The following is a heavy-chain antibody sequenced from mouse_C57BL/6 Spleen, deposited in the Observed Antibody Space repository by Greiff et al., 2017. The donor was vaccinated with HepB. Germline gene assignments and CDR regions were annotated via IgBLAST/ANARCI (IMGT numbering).Heavy chain of an antibody. CDR2: INTSNGDT. Sequence: QVQLQQPGTELVKPGASVKLSCKASGYTFTSYWMHWVKQRPGQGLEWIGNINTSNGDTNYNEKFKSKATLTIDKSSSTAYMQLSSLTSEDSAVYYCARGWMDGDYWGQGTTLTVSS. CDR1: GYTFTSYW. CDR3: ARGWMDGDY. D-gene: IGHD2-3*01. J-gene: IGHJ2*01. V-gene: IGHV1-53*01.